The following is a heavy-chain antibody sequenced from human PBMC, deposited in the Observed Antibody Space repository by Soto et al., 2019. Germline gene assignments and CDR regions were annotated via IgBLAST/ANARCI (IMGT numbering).Heavy chain of an antibody. CDR3: ARRGLVGATTFDY. Sequence: QLQLQESGPGLVKPSETLSLTCTVSGGYISSSRSYWGWIRQPPGKGLECIGSIYYSGSTYYSPSLKILVTISVDTSKLQFSLKLSSVTAADTAVYYCARRGLVGATTFDYWGQGTLVTVSS. D-gene: IGHD1-26*01. CDR2: IYYSGST. V-gene: IGHV4-39*01. CDR1: GGYISSSRSY. J-gene: IGHJ4*02.